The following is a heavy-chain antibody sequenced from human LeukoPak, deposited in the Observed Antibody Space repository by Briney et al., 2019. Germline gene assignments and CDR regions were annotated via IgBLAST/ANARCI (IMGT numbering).Heavy chain of an antibody. Sequence: SETLSLTCAVYVGSFSGYYWTWIRQSPGKGLEWIGDINQSGTTNYNASLKSRVTISVDTSKNQFSLKVTAVTAADTAVYYCARGASAGNVDFWGQGTLVTVSS. D-gene: IGHD3-10*01. V-gene: IGHV4-34*01. CDR1: VGSFSGYY. J-gene: IGHJ4*02. CDR2: INQSGTT. CDR3: ARGASAGNVDF.